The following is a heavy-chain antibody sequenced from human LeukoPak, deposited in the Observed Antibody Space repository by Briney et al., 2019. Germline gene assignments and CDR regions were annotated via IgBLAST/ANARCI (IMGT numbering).Heavy chain of an antibody. CDR2: INPSDGAT. CDR3: ARGYYDGSDSLGSFDY. CDR1: GYTFTNYY. Sequence: ASVKVSCKASGYTFTNYYIQWLRQAPGQGLECMGVINPSDGATTYAQKFQGRVTMTRDTSTSTLYMELSSLTSEDTAVYYCARGYYDGSDSLGSFDYWGQGTLVTVSS. J-gene: IGHJ4*02. D-gene: IGHD3-22*01. V-gene: IGHV1-46*01.